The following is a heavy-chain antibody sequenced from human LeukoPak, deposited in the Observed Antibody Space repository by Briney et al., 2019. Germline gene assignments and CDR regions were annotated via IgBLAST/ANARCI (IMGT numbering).Heavy chain of an antibody. D-gene: IGHD6-13*01. CDR1: GFTFSNYD. V-gene: IGHV3-13*01. CDR3: ASSPAYSSSWYAIDY. CDR2: IGTAGDT. Sequence: GGLRLSCAASGFTFSNYDMHWVRQAAGKGLEWVSGIGTAGDTYYPASVKGRFTISRENAKNSLYLQMNSLSAGDTAVYYCASSPAYSSSWYAIDYWGQGTLVTVSS. J-gene: IGHJ4*02.